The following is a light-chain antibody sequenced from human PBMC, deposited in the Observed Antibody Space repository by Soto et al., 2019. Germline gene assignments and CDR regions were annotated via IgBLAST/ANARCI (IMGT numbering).Light chain of an antibody. CDR1: QSISSY. CDR3: QQSYSTRMYT. Sequence: DIQMTQSPSSLSASVGDRVTITCRASQSISSYLNWYQQKPGKAPKLLIYAASSLQSGVPSRFSGSGSGTDFTLTISSLQPEDFATYYWQQSYSTRMYTFGQGTKLEIK. V-gene: IGKV1-39*01. CDR2: AAS. J-gene: IGKJ2*01.